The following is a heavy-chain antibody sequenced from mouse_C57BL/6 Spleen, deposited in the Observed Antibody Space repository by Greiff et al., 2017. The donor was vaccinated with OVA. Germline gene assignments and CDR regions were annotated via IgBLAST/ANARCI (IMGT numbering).Heavy chain of an antibody. J-gene: IGHJ1*03. CDR1: GYTFTTYP. V-gene: IGHV1-47*01. CDR2: FHPYNDDT. D-gene: IGHD1-1*01. Sequence: QVQLQQSGAELVKPGASVKMSCKASGYTFTTYPIEWMKQNHGQSLEWIGNFHPYNDDTKYNEKFKGKATLTVEKSSSTVYLELSRLTSDDSAVYYCARRYYGSSYDWYFDVWGTGTTVTVSS. CDR3: ARRYYGSSYDWYFDV.